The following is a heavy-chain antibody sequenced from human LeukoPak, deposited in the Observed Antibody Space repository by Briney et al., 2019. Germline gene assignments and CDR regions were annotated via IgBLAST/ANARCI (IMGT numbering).Heavy chain of an antibody. CDR2: IMKDGGHK. J-gene: IGHJ4*02. CDR1: GFTLSSYW. D-gene: IGHD3-10*01. V-gene: IGHV3-7*01. CDR3: VRDLDYFAMDS. Sequence: PGGSLRLSCGASGFTLSSYWVGWVREAPGGGLEGVANIMKDGGHKNYVDSVRGRFTISRDNAKNSLFLQMNSLRVDHTAVYYCVRDLDYFAMDSWGQGTLVTVSS.